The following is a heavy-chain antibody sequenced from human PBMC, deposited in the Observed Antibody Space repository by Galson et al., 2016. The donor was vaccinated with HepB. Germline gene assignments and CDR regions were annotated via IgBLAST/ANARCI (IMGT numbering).Heavy chain of an antibody. V-gene: IGHV3-48*03. D-gene: IGHD3-9*01. CDR3: AREPVRLDDLLTGPPKNPDY. CDR2: ISSSGTTI. CDR1: GFTFSRYE. Sequence: SLRLSCAASGFTFSRYEMNWVRQAPGKGLEWVSYISSSGTTIYYADSVKGRFTISRDNAKNSLSLQMTSLRAEDTAVYYCAREPVRLDDLLTGPPKNPDYWGQGTLVTVSS. J-gene: IGHJ4*02.